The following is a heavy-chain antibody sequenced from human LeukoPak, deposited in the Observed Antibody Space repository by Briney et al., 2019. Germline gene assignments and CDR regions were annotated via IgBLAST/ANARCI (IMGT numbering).Heavy chain of an antibody. CDR2: IYYSGST. J-gene: IGHJ6*04. CDR1: GDSISSGDYY. CDR3: ARGFCSGGSCYSLHYYYGRDV. V-gene: IGHV4-30-4*01. Sequence: SQTLSLTCTVSGDSISSGDYYWSWIRQPPGKGLEWIGYIYYSGSTYYNPSLKSRVTISVDTSKNQFSLKLSSVTAADTAVYYCARGFCSGGSCYSLHYYYGRDVWGKGTTVTVSS. D-gene: IGHD2-15*01.